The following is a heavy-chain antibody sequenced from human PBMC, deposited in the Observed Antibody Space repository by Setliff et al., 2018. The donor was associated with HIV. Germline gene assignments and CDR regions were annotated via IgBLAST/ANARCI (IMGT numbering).Heavy chain of an antibody. D-gene: IGHD3-3*01. Sequence: SVKVSCKASGGTFSSYRISWVRQAPGQGLEWMGRIIPIFGTANYAQKFQGRVTITADKSTSTAYMELSSLRSEDTAVYYCARDRGYDFWSGYSPFDYWGQGTLVTVSS. CDR1: GGTFSSYR. V-gene: IGHV1-69*08. J-gene: IGHJ4*02. CDR2: IIPIFGTA. CDR3: ARDRGYDFWSGYSPFDY.